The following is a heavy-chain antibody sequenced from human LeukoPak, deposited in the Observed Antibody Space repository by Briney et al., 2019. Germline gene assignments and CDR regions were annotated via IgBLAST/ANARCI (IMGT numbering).Heavy chain of an antibody. CDR3: AREEKLYRMVDY. V-gene: IGHV3-7*01. Sequence: GGSLRLSCAVSGLTFNNYAMSWVRQAPGKGLEWVANIKQDGSEKYYVDSVKGRFTISRDNAKNSLYLQMNSLRAEDTAVYYCAREEKLYRMVDYWGQGTLVTVSS. D-gene: IGHD1-26*01. J-gene: IGHJ4*02. CDR1: GLTFNNYA. CDR2: IKQDGSEK.